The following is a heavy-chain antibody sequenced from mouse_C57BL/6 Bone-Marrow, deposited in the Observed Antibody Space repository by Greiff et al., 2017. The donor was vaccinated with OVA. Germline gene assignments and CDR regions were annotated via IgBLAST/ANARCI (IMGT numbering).Heavy chain of an antibody. CDR3: TSFYYDYDALLYYFDY. V-gene: IGHV14-4*01. CDR1: GFNIKDDY. CDR2: IDPENGDT. Sequence: EVQVVESGAELVRPGASVKLSCTASGFNIKDDYMHWVKQRPEQGLEWIGWIDPENGDTEYASKFQGKATITADTSSNTAYLQLSSLTSEDTAVYYCTSFYYDYDALLYYFDYWGQGTTLTVSS. J-gene: IGHJ2*01. D-gene: IGHD2-4*01.